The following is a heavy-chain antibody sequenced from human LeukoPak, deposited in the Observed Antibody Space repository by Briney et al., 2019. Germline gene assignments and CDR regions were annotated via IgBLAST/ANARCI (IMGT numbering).Heavy chain of an antibody. Sequence: GGSLRLSCAVSGFTFRTYWMHWVRQVPGEGLVWVSRINEDGSITNYADSVKGRFSISRDNAKNTLYLQMNSLRAEDTAVYYCAKDPVVVVTAIHSYWGQGTLVTVSS. CDR3: AKDPVVVVTAIHSY. V-gene: IGHV3-74*01. D-gene: IGHD2-21*02. J-gene: IGHJ4*02. CDR1: GFTFRTYW. CDR2: INEDGSIT.